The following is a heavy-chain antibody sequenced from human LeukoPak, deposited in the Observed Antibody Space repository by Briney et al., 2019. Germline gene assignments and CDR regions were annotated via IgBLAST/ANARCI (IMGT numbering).Heavy chain of an antibody. CDR3: ARVVGKYCSSTSCYSRSWFDP. CDR1: GSSIGTYS. D-gene: IGHD2-2*01. CDR2: IYSTGST. J-gene: IGHJ5*02. V-gene: IGHV4-4*09. Sequence: SETLSLTCTVSGSSIGTYSWGWIRQPPGKGLEWIGYIYSTGSTHYNPSLKSRVTISVGTSKNQFSLKLSSMTAADTAVYYCARVVGKYCSSTSCYSRSWFDPWGQGTLVTVSS.